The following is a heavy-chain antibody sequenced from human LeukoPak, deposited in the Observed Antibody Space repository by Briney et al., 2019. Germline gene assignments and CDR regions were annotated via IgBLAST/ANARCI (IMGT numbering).Heavy chain of an antibody. CDR2: IKRETDGGTT. V-gene: IGHV3-15*07. CDR3: TTGGGVGAIRTGAY. J-gene: IGHJ4*02. D-gene: IGHD1-26*01. Sequence: GGSLRLSCAASGFILRNNWMNWVRQGPGKGQEWVGRIKRETDGGTTDHAAPVKDRFTISRDDSKNMLFLDMKSLKIEDTGLYYCTTGGGVGAIRTGAYWGQGTLVIVSS. CDR1: GFILRNNW.